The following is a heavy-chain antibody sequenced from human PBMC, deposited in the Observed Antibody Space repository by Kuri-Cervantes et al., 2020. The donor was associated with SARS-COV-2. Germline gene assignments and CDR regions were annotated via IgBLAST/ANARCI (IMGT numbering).Heavy chain of an antibody. CDR2: INPNSGGT. D-gene: IGHD3-22*01. V-gene: IGHV1-2*04. J-gene: IGHJ3*02. CDR1: GYTFTGYY. CDR3: AGSTPLRRLVFISQVGAFDI. Sequence: ASLKDFCKAAGYTFTGYYMHWGRQAPGQGLEWMGWINPNSGGTNYSQHFQSWVTMTRDTSNIPVYLELSRLRSDDTAVYYCAGSTPLRRLVFISQVGAFDIWGQGTTVTVSS.